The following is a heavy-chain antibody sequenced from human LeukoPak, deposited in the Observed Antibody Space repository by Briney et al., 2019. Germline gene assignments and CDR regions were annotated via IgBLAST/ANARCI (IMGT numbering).Heavy chain of an antibody. D-gene: IGHD3-16*01. CDR2: INPNNGAT. V-gene: IGHV1-2*02. Sequence: ASVKVSCKTSGYSFTAYYVHWVRQAPGHGLEWMGWINPNNGATKYAQEFQGRVTMTRDTSIRTAYLEMTSLRSDDAAMFYCARGSIGDYVDYYYWGQGTLVTVSS. CDR1: GYSFTAYY. J-gene: IGHJ4*02. CDR3: ARGSIGDYVDYYY.